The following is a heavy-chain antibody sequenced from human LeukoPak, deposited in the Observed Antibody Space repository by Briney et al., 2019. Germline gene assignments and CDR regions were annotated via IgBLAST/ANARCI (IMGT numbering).Heavy chain of an antibody. CDR2: INHSGST. J-gene: IGHJ4*02. D-gene: IGHD2-2*01. CDR3: ATRGIVVPAAIRGPFDY. CDR1: GGSFSGYY. Sequence: SETLSLTCAVYGGSFSGYYWSWIRQPPGKGLEWIGEINHSGSTNYNPSLKSRVTISVDTSKNQFSLKLSSVTAADTAVYYCATRGIVVPAAIRGPFDYWGQGTLVTVSS. V-gene: IGHV4-34*01.